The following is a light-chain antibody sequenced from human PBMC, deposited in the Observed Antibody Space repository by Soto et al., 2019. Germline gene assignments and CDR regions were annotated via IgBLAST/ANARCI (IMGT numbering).Light chain of an antibody. V-gene: IGLV4-69*01. CDR2: LNSDGSH. CDR1: SGHSNYA. CDR3: QTWGTGPFV. Sequence: QLVLTQSPSASASLGASVKLTCTLSSGHSNYAIAWHQQQPEKGPRYLMKLNSDGSHSKGDGIPDRFSGSSSGAERYLTISSLQSEDEADYYCQTWGTGPFVFGNGTKLTVL. J-gene: IGLJ1*01.